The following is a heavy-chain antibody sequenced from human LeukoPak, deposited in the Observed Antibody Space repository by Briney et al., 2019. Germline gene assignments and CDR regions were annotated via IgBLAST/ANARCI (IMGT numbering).Heavy chain of an antibody. CDR1: GYTFTGYY. CDR3: ARGRGIQLWLRFYY. J-gene: IGHJ4*02. V-gene: IGHV1-2*02. CDR2: INPNSGGT. D-gene: IGHD5-18*01. Sequence: GASVRVSCKASGYTFTGYYMHWVRQAPGQGLEWMGWINPNSGGTNYAQKFQGRVTMTRNTSISTAYMELSSLRSEDTAVYYCARGRGIQLWLRFYYWGQGTLVTVSS.